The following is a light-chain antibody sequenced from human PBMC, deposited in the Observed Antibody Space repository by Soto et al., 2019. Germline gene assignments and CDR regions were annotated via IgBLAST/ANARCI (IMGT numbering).Light chain of an antibody. CDR2: DNS. CDR1: SSNIGAGYN. J-gene: IGLJ1*01. Sequence: QSARTQPRSVSGAPGQRVTVSCTGSSSNIGAGYNVHWYQQLPGTAPKLLIYDNSNRPSGVPDRFSGSKSGTSASLAISGLQAEDEADYYCQSYDSSLSGYVFGTGTKVTVL. V-gene: IGLV1-40*01. CDR3: QSYDSSLSGYV.